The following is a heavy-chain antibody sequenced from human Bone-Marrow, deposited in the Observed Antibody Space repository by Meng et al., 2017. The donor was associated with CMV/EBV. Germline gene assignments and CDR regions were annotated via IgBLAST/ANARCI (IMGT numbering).Heavy chain of an antibody. Sequence: GESLKISCAASGFTFSNYAMHWVCQAPGKGLEWVAVISDDGSNKYYADSVTGRFTISRDSSKNTLYLQMNSLRAEDTAMYYCAKDELTIFGVVISDYYYGMDVWGQGTTVTVSS. V-gene: IGHV3-30*18. J-gene: IGHJ6*02. D-gene: IGHD3-3*01. CDR2: ISDDGSNK. CDR3: AKDELTIFGVVISDYYYGMDV. CDR1: GFTFSNYA.